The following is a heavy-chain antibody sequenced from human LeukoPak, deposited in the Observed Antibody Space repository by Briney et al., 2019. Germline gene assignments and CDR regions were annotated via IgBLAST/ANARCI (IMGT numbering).Heavy chain of an antibody. CDR1: GGSISSSSYY. Sequence: SETLSLTCTVSGGSISSSSYYWGWIRQPPGKGLEWIGGIYYSGSTYYNPSLKSRVTISVDTSKNQFSLKLSSVTAADTAVYYCARDRDGSLDAFDIWGQGTMVTVSS. CDR2: IYYSGST. J-gene: IGHJ3*02. D-gene: IGHD3-10*01. V-gene: IGHV4-39*07. CDR3: ARDRDGSLDAFDI.